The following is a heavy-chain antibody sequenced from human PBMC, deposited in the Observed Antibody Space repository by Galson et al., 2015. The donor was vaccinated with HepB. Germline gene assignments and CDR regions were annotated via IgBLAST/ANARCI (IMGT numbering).Heavy chain of an antibody. D-gene: IGHD1-26*01. CDR1: GFTFSDYY. V-gene: IGHV3-11*01. J-gene: IGHJ4*02. CDR2: ISSIGSTI. CDR3: ARGDGSFYGGIDY. Sequence: RLSCAASGFTFSDYYMSWIRQAPGKGLEWVSRISSIGSTIYYAGSVKGRFTISRDNAKNLVYLQMNGLRAEDTAVYYCARGDGSFYGGIDYWGQGTLVTVSS.